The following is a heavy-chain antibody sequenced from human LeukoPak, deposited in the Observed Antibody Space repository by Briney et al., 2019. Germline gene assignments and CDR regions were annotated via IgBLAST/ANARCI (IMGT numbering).Heavy chain of an antibody. CDR2: IIPIFGTA. J-gene: IGHJ4*02. Sequence: ASVKVSCKASGYTFTGYYMHWVRQAPGQGLEWMGGIIPIFGTANYAQKFQGRVTMTRDTSTSTVYMELSSLRSEDTAVYYCASGSTTVVTSYFDYWGQGTLVTVSS. V-gene: IGHV1-46*01. CDR1: GYTFTGYY. D-gene: IGHD4-23*01. CDR3: ASGSTTVVTSYFDY.